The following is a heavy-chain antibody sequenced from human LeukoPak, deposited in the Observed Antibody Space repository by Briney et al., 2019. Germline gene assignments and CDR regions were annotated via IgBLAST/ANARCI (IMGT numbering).Heavy chain of an antibody. CDR3: ARDAAEEVADRTYYFDY. J-gene: IGHJ4*02. Sequence: PSETLSLTCTVSGGSISSYYWSWIRQPAGKGLEWIGRIYTSGSTNYNPSLKSRVTMSVVTSKNQFSLKLSSVTAADTAVYYCARDAAEEVADRTYYFDYWGQGTLVTVSS. D-gene: IGHD6-19*01. CDR2: IYTSGST. V-gene: IGHV4-4*07. CDR1: GGSISSYY.